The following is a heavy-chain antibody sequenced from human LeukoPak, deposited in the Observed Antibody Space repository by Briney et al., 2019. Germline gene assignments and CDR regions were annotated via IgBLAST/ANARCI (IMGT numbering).Heavy chain of an antibody. CDR2: IFSNDEK. D-gene: IGHD2-15*01. J-gene: IGHJ4*02. CDR3: ARITGYCSGGSCRYFDY. CDR1: GFSLSNARMG. V-gene: IGHV2-26*01. Sequence: ESGPTLVNPTEALALTCTVSGFSLSNARMGVSWIRQPPGKTLEWLAPIFSNDEKSYSTSLKSRLTIYKDTSNNQVVLTMTNMDPVVTATYYCARITGYCSGGSCRYFDYWGQGTLVTVSS.